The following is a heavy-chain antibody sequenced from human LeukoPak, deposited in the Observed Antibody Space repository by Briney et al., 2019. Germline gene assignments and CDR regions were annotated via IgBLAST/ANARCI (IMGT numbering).Heavy chain of an antibody. V-gene: IGHV1-69*05. D-gene: IGHD1-26*01. CDR2: IIPIFGTA. CDR3: ARLGQQVGATRDY. J-gene: IGHJ4*02. CDR1: GGTFSSYA. Sequence: SVKVPCKASGGTFSSYAISWVRQAPGQGLEWMGRIIPIFGTANYAQKFQGRVTITTDESTSTAYMELSSLRSEDTAVYYCARLGQQVGATRDYWGQGTLVTVSS.